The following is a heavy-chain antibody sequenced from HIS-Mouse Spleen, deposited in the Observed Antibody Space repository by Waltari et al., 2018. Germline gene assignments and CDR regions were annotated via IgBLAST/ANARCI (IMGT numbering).Heavy chain of an antibody. J-gene: IGHJ2*01. CDR3: ARAVAHYYDSSGYYYWYFDL. CDR1: GGSISSSSYY. Sequence: QLQLQESGPGLVKPSETLSLTCTVSGGSISSSSYYWGWIRQPPGKGLEWIGSIYYSGSTYCNPALKSRVTISVDTSKNQFSLKLSSVTAADTAVYYCARAVAHYYDSSGYYYWYFDLWGRGTLVTVSS. V-gene: IGHV4-39*07. CDR2: IYYSGST. D-gene: IGHD3-22*01.